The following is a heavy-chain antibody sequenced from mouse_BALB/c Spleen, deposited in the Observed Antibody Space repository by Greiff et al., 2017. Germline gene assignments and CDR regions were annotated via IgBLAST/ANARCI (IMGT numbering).Heavy chain of an antibody. J-gene: IGHJ4*01. CDR2: ISNLAYSI. V-gene: IGHV5-15*02. Sequence: EVKVVESGGGLVQPGGSRKLSCAASGFTFSDYGMAWVRQAPGKGPEWVAFISNLAYSIYYADTVTGRFTISRENAKNTLYLEMSSLRSEDTAMYYCAREDEGAMDYWGQGTSVTVSS. CDR1: GFTFSDYG. CDR3: AREDEGAMDY.